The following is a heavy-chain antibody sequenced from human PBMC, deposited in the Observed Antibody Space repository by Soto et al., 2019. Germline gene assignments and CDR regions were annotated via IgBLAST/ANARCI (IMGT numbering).Heavy chain of an antibody. CDR3: ARGDETVVLPGLFDF. CDR2: ITGGDNTK. J-gene: IGHJ4*02. Sequence: EVQLVESGGGLVQPGGSLRLSCVASGFTFSTYAMNWVRQAPGKGLEWVSYITGGDNTKYYADSVRGRFAISRDNAKNSLYLQMNSLRAEDTAVYFCARGDETVVLPGLFDFWGQGTLVSVSS. V-gene: IGHV3-48*01. D-gene: IGHD2-2*01. CDR1: GFTFSTYA.